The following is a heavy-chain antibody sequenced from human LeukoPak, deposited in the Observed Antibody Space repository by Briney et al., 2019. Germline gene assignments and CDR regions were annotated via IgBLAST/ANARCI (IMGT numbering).Heavy chain of an antibody. J-gene: IGHJ4*02. CDR3: ARYSSSWGQPLIFDY. Sequence: SETLSLTCTVSGGSISSYYWSWIRQPPGKGLEWIGYIYYSGSTNYNPSLKSRVTISVDTSKNQFSLKLSSVTAADTAVYYCARYSSSWGQPLIFDYWGQGTLVTVSS. CDR2: IYYSGST. CDR1: GGSISSYY. V-gene: IGHV4-59*08. D-gene: IGHD6-13*01.